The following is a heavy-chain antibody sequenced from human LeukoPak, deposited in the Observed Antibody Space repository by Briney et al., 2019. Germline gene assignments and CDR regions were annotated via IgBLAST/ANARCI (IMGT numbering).Heavy chain of an antibody. D-gene: IGHD3-22*01. CDR3: ARGSPDDSSGYYQTPFDY. V-gene: IGHV1-69*13. Sequence: SVKVSCKASGGTFSSYAISWVRQAPGQGLEWMGGIIPIFGTANYAQKFQGRVTITADESTSTAYMELSSLRSEDTAVYYCARGSPDDSSGYYQTPFDYWGQGTLVTVSS. J-gene: IGHJ4*02. CDR2: IIPIFGTA. CDR1: GGTFSSYA.